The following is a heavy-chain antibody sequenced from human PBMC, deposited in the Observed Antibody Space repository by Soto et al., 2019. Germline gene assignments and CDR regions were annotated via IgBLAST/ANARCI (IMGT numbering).Heavy chain of an antibody. J-gene: IGHJ4*02. CDR3: ARVRRGVDY. Sequence: VSCEACGVSFSSYSISWVRQAPGQGLEWMGGIIPIFGTANYAQKFQGRVTITADESTSTAYMELSSLRSEDTGVYYCARVRRGVDYSGQGTLVTVPS. CDR2: IIPIFGTA. CDR1: GVSFSSYS. D-gene: IGHD3-10*01. V-gene: IGHV1-69*01.